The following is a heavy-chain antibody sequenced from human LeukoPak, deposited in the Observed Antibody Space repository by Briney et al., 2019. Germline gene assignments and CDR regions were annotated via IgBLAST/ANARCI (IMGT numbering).Heavy chain of an antibody. CDR1: GFIFSTYS. D-gene: IGHD5-12*01. CDR3: ARDLAPGGYQYYFDY. J-gene: IGHJ4*02. CDR2: ISSSTAYT. V-gene: IGHV3-21*06. Sequence: GGSLRLSCAASGFIFSTYSMTWVRQAPGKGLEWVASISSSTAYTSYADSVKGRFTISRDNAKNSLFLQMNSLRAEDTAVYYCARDLAPGGYQYYFDYWGQGTLVTVSS.